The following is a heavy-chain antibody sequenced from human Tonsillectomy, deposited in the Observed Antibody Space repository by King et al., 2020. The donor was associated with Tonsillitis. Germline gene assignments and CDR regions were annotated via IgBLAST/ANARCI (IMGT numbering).Heavy chain of an antibody. CDR2: ISYDGYNK. CDR3: ARARSMVTPGYYFDS. CDR1: GFTFSTYT. V-gene: IGHV3-30-3*01. J-gene: IGHJ4*02. Sequence: VQLVESGGGVVQPGRSLRLSCAASGFTFSTYTIHWVRQAPGKGLEWVALISYDGYNKYYAGSVKGRFTISRDNSKKTLYLQMNSLRAEDTAVYYCARARSMVTPGYYFDSWGQGTLVTVSS. D-gene: IGHD4-23*01.